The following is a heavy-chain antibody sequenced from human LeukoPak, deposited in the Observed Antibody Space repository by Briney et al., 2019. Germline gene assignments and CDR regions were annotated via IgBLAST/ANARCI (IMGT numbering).Heavy chain of an antibody. CDR1: GGTFSRYA. Sequence: SVKVSCKASGGTFSRYAISWVRQAPGQGLEWMGRIIPIFGTANYAQKFQGRVTITTDESTSTAYMELSSLRSEDTAVYYCAREDLASYGYSFDYWGQGTLVTVSS. CDR2: IIPIFGTA. D-gene: IGHD5-18*01. V-gene: IGHV1-69*05. J-gene: IGHJ4*02. CDR3: AREDLASYGYSFDY.